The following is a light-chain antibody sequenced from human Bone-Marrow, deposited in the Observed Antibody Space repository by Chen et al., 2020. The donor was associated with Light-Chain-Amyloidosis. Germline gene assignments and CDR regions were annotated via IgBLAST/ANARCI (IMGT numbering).Light chain of an antibody. CDR1: SSDVGGYNY. J-gene: IGLJ2*01. CDR2: DVI. V-gene: IGLV2-11*01. Sequence: QSALTQPRSVSGSPGQSVIISCSGTSSDVGGYNYVSWYLQHPAKAPKLIIYDVIKRPSGVPDPFSGSKSDNTASLTISGLEAEDEADYYCCSLAGRYDLVFGGGTKLTVL. CDR3: CSLAGRYDLV.